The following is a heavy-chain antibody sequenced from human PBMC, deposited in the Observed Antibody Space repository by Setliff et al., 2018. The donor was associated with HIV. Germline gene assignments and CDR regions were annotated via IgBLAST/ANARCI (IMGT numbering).Heavy chain of an antibody. J-gene: IGHJ4*02. CDR1: GYTFTNYA. CDR3: ARVLYRGSGSYYFDY. D-gene: IGHD3-10*01. Sequence: GASVKVSCKASGYTFTNYAIHWVRQAPGQRLEWMGWINAGNGNTKFSEQFQGRVLITSDTSASTVYLFLRSLKSEDTAVYYCARVLYRGSGSYYFDYWGQGTLVTVSS. CDR2: INAGNGNT. V-gene: IGHV1-3*01.